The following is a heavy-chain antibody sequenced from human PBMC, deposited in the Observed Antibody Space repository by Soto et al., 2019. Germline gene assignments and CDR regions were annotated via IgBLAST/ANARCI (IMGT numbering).Heavy chain of an antibody. V-gene: IGHV1-18*01. CDR3: AGHLPMKLVFDY. CDR1: WYSFTSYG. Sequence: ASVKVSGKGSWYSFTSYGISWLGQAPGQRHKRMVWVSAGNGNTNYAQKLQGRVAMTTDTATSTAYMELRSLRSEDTAVYYCAGHLPMKLVFDYWSQGTLVTVSS. D-gene: IGHD3-22*01. CDR2: VSAGNGNT. J-gene: IGHJ4*02.